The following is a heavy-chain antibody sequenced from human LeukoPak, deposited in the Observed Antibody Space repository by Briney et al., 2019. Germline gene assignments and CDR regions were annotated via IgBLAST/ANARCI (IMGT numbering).Heavy chain of an antibody. CDR1: GYTFTSYD. D-gene: IGHD4-17*01. CDR2: INPSGGST. V-gene: IGHV1-46*01. J-gene: IGHJ4*02. Sequence: ASVKVSCKASGYTFTSYDINWVRQATGQGLEWMGIINPSGGSTSYAQKFQGRVTMTRDTSTSTVYVELSSLRSEDTAVYYCARKSITVTSPFDYWGQGTLVTVSS. CDR3: ARKSITVTSPFDY.